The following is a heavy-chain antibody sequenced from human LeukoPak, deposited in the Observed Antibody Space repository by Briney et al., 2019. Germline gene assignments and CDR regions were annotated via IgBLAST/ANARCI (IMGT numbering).Heavy chain of an antibody. D-gene: IGHD5-24*01. V-gene: IGHV4-4*07. CDR3: ARGDGPKREPDAFYI. J-gene: IGHJ3*02. Sequence: PSETLSLTCTVSGGSISSYYWSWIRQPAGKGLEWIARIYNSGSTNYNPSLKGRVAMSVDTSKNQFSLKLSSVTAADTAVYYCARGDGPKREPDAFYIWGQGTMVTVSS. CDR2: IYNSGST. CDR1: GGSISSYY.